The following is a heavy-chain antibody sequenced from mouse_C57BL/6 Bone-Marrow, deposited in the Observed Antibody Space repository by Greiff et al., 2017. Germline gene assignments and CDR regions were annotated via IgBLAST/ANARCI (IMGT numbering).Heavy chain of an antibody. V-gene: IGHV1-81*01. Sequence: VKLVESGAELARPGASVKLSCKASGYTFTSYGISWVKQRTGQGLEWIGEIYPRSGNTYYNEKFKGKATLTADKSSSTAYMERLSLTSEDSAVYVCARCYYYGSSYPFAYWGQGTLVTVSA. CDR3: ARCYYYGSSYPFAY. CDR1: GYTFTSYG. J-gene: IGHJ3*01. D-gene: IGHD1-1*01. CDR2: IYPRSGNT.